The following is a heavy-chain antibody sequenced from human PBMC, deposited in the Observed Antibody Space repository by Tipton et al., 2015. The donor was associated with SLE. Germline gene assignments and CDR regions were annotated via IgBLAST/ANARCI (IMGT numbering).Heavy chain of an antibody. J-gene: IGHJ4*02. CDR2: ISGSGGST. V-gene: IGHV3-23*01. CDR3: ARPQNRIAAAGHFDY. Sequence: GSLRLSCAASGFTFSSYAMSWVRQAPGKGLEWVSAISGSGGSTYYADSVKGRFTISRDNSKNTLYLQMNSLRAEDTAVYYCARPQNRIAAAGHFDYWGQGTLVTVSS. D-gene: IGHD6-13*01. CDR1: GFTFSSYA.